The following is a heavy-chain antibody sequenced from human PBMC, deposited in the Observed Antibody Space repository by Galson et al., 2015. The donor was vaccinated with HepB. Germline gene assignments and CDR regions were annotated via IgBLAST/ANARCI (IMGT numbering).Heavy chain of an antibody. J-gene: IGHJ4*02. CDR3: ATATGTTFQTFDY. CDR1: GYSFTTYW. D-gene: IGHD1-7*01. Sequence: QSGAEVKKPGESLKISCKGSGYSFTTYWIGWVRQMPGKGLEWMGIIYPDDSDARYSPSFEGQVTISVDKSISTAYLQWSSLKASDTAMYYCATATGTTFQTFDYWGQGTLVTVSS. CDR2: IYPDDSDA. V-gene: IGHV5-51*01.